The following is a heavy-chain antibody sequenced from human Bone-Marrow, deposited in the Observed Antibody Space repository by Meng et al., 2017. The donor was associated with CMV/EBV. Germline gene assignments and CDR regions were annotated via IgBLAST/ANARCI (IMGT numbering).Heavy chain of an antibody. V-gene: IGHV3-7*01. D-gene: IGHD5-18*01. J-gene: IGHJ6*02. CDR2: IKQDGSER. CDR3: ARGERGYSYDFYYYYGMDV. CDR1: GFTFSSYW. Sequence: GESLKISCAASGFTFSSYWMSWVRQAPGKGLEWVANIKQDGSERYYVDSVKGRFTISRDNAKNSLYLQMNSLRAEDTAVYYCARGERGYSYDFYYYYGMDVWGQGTTVTVSS.